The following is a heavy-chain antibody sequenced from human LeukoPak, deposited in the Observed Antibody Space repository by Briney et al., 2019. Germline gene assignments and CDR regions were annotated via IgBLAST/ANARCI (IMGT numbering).Heavy chain of an antibody. D-gene: IGHD3-3*01. J-gene: IGHJ6*02. V-gene: IGHV3-53*01. CDR3: AREEVPPYYDFWSGYYGPPYYYYYGMDV. CDR1: GFTVSSNY. CDR2: IYSGGGT. Sequence: PGGSPRLSCAASGFTVSSNYMSWVRQAPGKGLEWVSVIYSGGGTHYADSVKGRFTISRDNSKNTLYLQMNSLRVEDTAVYYCAREEVPPYYDFWSGYYGPPYYYYYGMDVWGQGTTVTVSS.